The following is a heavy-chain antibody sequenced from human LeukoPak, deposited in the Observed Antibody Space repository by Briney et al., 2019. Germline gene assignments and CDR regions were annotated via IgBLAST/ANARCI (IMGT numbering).Heavy chain of an antibody. Sequence: SETLSLTCTVSGDSITSGRYYWSWIRQPAGKELEWIGRIYSSGNTDYHPYIVSLKSRVSLSLDTSKNQFSLKLSSVTAADTAVYYCARATPLRIRGYSYGHDAFDIWGQGTMVTVSS. CDR3: ARATPLRIRGYSYGHDAFDI. J-gene: IGHJ3*02. CDR1: GDSITSGRYY. V-gene: IGHV4-61*02. D-gene: IGHD5-18*01. CDR2: IYSSGNT.